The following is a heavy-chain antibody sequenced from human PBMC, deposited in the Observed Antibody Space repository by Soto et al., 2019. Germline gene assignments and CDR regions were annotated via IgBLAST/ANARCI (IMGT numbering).Heavy chain of an antibody. J-gene: IGHJ4*02. V-gene: IGHV1-8*01. CDR2: MNPNSGNT. Sequence: ASVKVSCKASGYTFTSYDINWVRQATGQGLEWMGWMNPNSGNTGYAQKFQGRVTMTRNTSITTPYMELSSLRSEDTAVYYCARGRGSSSSLRSFYFDYWGQGTLVTVSS. CDR3: ARGRGSSSSLRSFYFDY. CDR1: GYTFTSYD. D-gene: IGHD6-13*01.